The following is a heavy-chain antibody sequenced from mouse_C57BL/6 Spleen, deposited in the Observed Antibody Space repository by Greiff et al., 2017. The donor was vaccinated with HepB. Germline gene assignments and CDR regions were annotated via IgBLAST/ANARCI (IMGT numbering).Heavy chain of an antibody. V-gene: IGHV1-39*01. CDR3: ASYGGVRTYAMDY. CDR2: INPNYGTT. D-gene: IGHD1-1*02. CDR1: GYSFTDYN. Sequence: VQLQQSGPERVKPGASVKISCKASGYSFTDYNMNWVKQRNGKSLEWIGVINPNYGTTSYNQKFKGKATLTVDQSSSTAYMQLNSLTSEDSAVYYCASYGGVRTYAMDYWGQGPPATVSP. J-gene: IGHJ4*01.